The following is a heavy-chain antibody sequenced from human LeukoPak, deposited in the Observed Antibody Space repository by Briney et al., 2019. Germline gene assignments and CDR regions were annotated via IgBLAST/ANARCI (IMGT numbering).Heavy chain of an antibody. D-gene: IGHD3-3*01. CDR3: ARDFRLRFLEWLSPRGVWFDP. Sequence: GGSLRLSCAASGFTFTSYGISWVRQAPGQGLEWMGWISAYNGNTNYAQKLQGRVTMTTDTSTSTAYMELRSLRSDDTAVYYCARDFRLRFLEWLSPRGVWFDPWGQGTLVTVSS. J-gene: IGHJ5*02. CDR1: GFTFTSYG. V-gene: IGHV1-18*01. CDR2: ISAYNGNT.